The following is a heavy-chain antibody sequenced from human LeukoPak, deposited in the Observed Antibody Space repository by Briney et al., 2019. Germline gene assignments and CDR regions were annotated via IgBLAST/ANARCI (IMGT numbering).Heavy chain of an antibody. V-gene: IGHV1-2*06. Sequence: ASVKVSCKASGYTFTGYYMHWVRQAPGQGLEWMGRINPNSGGTNYAQKFQGRVTMTRDTSISTAYMELSRLRSDDTAVYYCARDLFITMIVVGTKDAFDIWGQGTMVTVSS. J-gene: IGHJ3*02. CDR1: GYTFTGYY. CDR2: INPNSGGT. D-gene: IGHD3-22*01. CDR3: ARDLFITMIVVGTKDAFDI.